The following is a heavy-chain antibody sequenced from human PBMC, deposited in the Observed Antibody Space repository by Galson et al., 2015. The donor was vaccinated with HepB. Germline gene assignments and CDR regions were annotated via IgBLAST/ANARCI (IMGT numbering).Heavy chain of an antibody. D-gene: IGHD3-10*01. CDR2: ISGSGGNT. V-gene: IGHV3-23*01. J-gene: IGHJ4*02. CDR3: AKDQDGSGSYPYLLFDY. Sequence: SLRLSCAASGFTFSSYAMSWVRQAPGKGLEWVSAISGSGGNTYYADSVKGRFTISRDTSKNTLYPQMNSLRAEDTAVYYCAKDQDGSGSYPYLLFDYWGQGTLVTVSS. CDR1: GFTFSSYA.